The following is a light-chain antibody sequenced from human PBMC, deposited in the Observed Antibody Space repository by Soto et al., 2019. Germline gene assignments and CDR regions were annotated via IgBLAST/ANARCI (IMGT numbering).Light chain of an antibody. CDR3: QQYNNWPET. CDR2: GAS. V-gene: IGKV3-15*01. Sequence: EIVMTQSPATLSVSPGERATLSCMASQSVSSNLAWSHQKPGQAPRLLIEGASTRVTCVPARVSGSGSGTELTRTISSLQSEDFAVYYCQQYNNWPETFGQGTKVDIK. J-gene: IGKJ1*01. CDR1: QSVSSN.